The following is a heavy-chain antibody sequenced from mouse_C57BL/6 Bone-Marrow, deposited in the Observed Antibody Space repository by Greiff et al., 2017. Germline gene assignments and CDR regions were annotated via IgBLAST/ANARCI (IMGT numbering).Heavy chain of an antibody. D-gene: IGHD1-1*01. CDR2: ISSGSSTI. J-gene: IGHJ2*01. V-gene: IGHV5-17*01. Sequence: EVMLVESGGGLVKPGGSLKLSCAASGFTFSDYGMHWVRQAPEKGLEWVAYISSGSSTIYYADTVKGRFTISRDNAKNTLFLQMTSLRSEDTAMXYCARNYGSSCAYFDYWGQGTTLTVSS. CDR3: ARNYGSSCAYFDY. CDR1: GFTFSDYG.